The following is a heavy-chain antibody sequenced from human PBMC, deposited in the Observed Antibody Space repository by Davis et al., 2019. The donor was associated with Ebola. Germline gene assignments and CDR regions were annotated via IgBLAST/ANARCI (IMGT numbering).Heavy chain of an antibody. V-gene: IGHV3-9*01. Sequence: SLKISCVASGFTFDDYAMHWVRQAPGKGLEWVSGISWNSGSIGYADSVKGRFTISRDNAKNSLYLQMNSLRAEDTALYYCAKDIDDYYYYGMDVWGQGTTVTVSS. CDR2: ISWNSGSI. J-gene: IGHJ6*02. CDR3: AKDIDDYYYYGMDV. CDR1: GFTFDDYA.